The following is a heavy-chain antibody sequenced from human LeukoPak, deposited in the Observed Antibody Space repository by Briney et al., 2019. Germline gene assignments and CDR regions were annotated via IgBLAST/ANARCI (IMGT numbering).Heavy chain of an antibody. CDR2: ISSIGSTI. CDR3: ARARRMLYEYTYFDY. V-gene: IGHV3-11*04. J-gene: IGHJ4*02. Sequence: GGSLRLSCAASGFTFSDYYMSWIRQAPGKGLEWVSYISSIGSTIYYADSVKGRFTISRDNAKNSLYLQKNSLRAEDTAVYYCARARRMLYEYTYFDYWGQGTLVTVSS. CDR1: GFTFSDYY. D-gene: IGHD2-8*01.